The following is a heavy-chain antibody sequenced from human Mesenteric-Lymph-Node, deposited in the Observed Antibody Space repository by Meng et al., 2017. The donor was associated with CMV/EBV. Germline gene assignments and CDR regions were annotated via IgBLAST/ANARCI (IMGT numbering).Heavy chain of an antibody. J-gene: IGHJ5*02. D-gene: IGHD3-10*01. CDR3: AREAYGSGSYYNWFDP. CDR1: GFNFSSHA. Sequence: GESLKISCAASGFNFSSHAIHWVRQAPGKGLEWVANIKQDGSEKYYVDSVKGRFTISRDNAKNSLYLQMNSLRAEDTAVYYCAREAYGSGSYYNWFDPWGQGTLVTVSS. CDR2: IKQDGSEK. V-gene: IGHV3-7*01.